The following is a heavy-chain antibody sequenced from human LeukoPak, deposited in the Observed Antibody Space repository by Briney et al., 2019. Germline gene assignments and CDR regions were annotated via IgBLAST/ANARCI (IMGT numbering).Heavy chain of an antibody. CDR2: ISSSSSYI. Sequence: GGSLRLSRAASGFTFSSYSMNWVRQAPGKGLEWVSSISSSSSYIYYADSVKGRFTISRDNAKNSLYLQMNSLRAEDTAVYYCARESMAGTFDYWGQGTLVTVSS. V-gene: IGHV3-21*01. CDR1: GFTFSSYS. D-gene: IGHD3-10*01. J-gene: IGHJ4*02. CDR3: ARESMAGTFDY.